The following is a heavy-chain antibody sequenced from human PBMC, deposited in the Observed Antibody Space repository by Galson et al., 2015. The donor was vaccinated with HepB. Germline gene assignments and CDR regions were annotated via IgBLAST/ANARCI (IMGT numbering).Heavy chain of an antibody. D-gene: IGHD2-2*02. J-gene: IGHJ6*02. CDR2: ISSSSSYI. CDR1: GFTFSSYS. CDR3: ARGDVVPAAIAYYYYYGMDV. V-gene: IGHV3-21*01. Sequence: SLRLSCAASGFTFSSYSMNWVRQAPGKGLEWVSSISSSSSYIYYADSVKGRFTISRDNAKNSLYLQMNSLRAEDTAVYYCARGDVVPAAIAYYYYYGMDVWGQGTTVTVSS.